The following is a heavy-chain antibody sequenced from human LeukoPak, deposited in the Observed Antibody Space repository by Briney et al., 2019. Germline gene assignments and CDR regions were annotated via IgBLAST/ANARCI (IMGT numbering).Heavy chain of an antibody. D-gene: IGHD5-18*01. CDR1: GFTFSSYW. J-gene: IGHJ4*02. V-gene: IGHV3-7*01. CDR2: IKQNGSEK. CDR3: ARGRYTYDF. Sequence: PGGSLRLSCAASGFTFSSYWMTWVRQAPGKGLEWLANIKQNGSEKSSVDSVRGRFAISRDNAKNSLYLQMNGLRADDTAVYYCARGRYTYDFWGQGALVTVSS.